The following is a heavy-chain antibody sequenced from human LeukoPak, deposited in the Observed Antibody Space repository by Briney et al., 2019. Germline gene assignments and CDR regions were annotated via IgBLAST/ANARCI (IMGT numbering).Heavy chain of an antibody. CDR3: ASRTVAARDAFDI. D-gene: IGHD4-23*01. V-gene: IGHV1-2*04. J-gene: IGHJ3*02. Sequence: ASVKVSCKASGYTFTGYYMHWVRQAPGQGLEWMRWINPNSGGTNYAQKFQGWVTMTRDTSISTAYMELSSLRSEDTAVYYCASRTVAARDAFDIWGQGTMVTVSS. CDR1: GYTFTGYY. CDR2: INPNSGGT.